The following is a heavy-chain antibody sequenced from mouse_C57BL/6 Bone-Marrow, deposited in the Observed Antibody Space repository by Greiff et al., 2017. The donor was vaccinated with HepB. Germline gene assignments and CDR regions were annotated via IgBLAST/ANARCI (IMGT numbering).Heavy chain of an antibody. CDR2: INPGGGGT. J-gene: IGHJ3*01. CDR1: GYAFTNYL. V-gene: IGHV1-54*01. Sequence: VQLQQSGAELVRPGTSVKVSCKASGYAFTNYLIAWVKQRPGQGLEWIGVINPGGGGTNYNEKFKGKATLTADKSTSTAYMQLSSLTSEDTAVYFCERRWLRGAYWGQGTRVTVSA. CDR3: ERRWLRGAY. D-gene: IGHD2-2*01.